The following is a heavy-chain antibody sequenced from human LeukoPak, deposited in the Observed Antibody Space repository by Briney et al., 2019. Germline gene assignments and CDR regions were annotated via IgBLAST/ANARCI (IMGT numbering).Heavy chain of an antibody. CDR3: ARGGLGATLGDFHY. CDR2: TYYRSKWFN. V-gene: IGHV6-1*01. CDR1: GDSVSSNSVA. Sequence: SQTLSLTCAISGDSVSSNSVAWNWIRQSPSRGLEWLGTTYYRSKWFNDYPLSVKSRISIEPDTSKNQFSLQLNSVTPEDTAVYYCARGGLGATLGDFHYWGRGTLVTVSS. J-gene: IGHJ4*02.